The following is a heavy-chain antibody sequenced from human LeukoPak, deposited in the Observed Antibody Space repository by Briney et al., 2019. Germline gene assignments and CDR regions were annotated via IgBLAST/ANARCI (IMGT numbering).Heavy chain of an antibody. CDR3: TTDQGDSRDYYTFDY. D-gene: IGHD3-22*01. CDR2: IKSNTDGGTT. CDR1: GFTFSRYW. Sequence: GGSLRLSCAASGFTFSRYWMRWVRQAPGKGLECVGRIKSNTDGGTTEYAAPVKDRFIISRDDSKNTLFLQMNSLKTEDTAVYYCTTDQGDSRDYYTFDYWGLGTLVTVSS. J-gene: IGHJ4*02. V-gene: IGHV3-15*01.